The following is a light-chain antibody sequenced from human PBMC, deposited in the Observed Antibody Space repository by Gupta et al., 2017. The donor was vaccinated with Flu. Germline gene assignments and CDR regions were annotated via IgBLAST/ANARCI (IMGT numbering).Light chain of an antibody. CDR2: DAS. CDR3: YQYEDLRLT. CDR1: QDISNY. V-gene: IGKV1-33*01. Sequence: DIQLTQSPSSLSASVGDRVTITCQASQDISNYLNWYQQKPGKAPKLLIYDASNLETGVLSRFSGSGSSGALTVTILSIKTADIATSDCYQYEDLRLTFGGGTKVEI. J-gene: IGKJ4*01.